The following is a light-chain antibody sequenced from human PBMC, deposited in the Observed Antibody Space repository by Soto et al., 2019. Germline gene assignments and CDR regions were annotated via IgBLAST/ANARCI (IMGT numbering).Light chain of an antibody. CDR1: QSISSF. Sequence: DIQMTQSPASLSASVGDRVTITCRASQSISSFLNWYQQKPGKAPKFLIYATSSVQSDVPSRFSGSGSGTDFTLTINSLQPEDFATYFCQQSFDTPFTFGQGTNLEIK. CDR3: QQSFDTPFT. J-gene: IGKJ2*01. V-gene: IGKV1-39*01. CDR2: ATS.